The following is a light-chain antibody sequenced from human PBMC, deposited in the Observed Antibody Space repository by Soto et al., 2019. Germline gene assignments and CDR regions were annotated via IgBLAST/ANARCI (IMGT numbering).Light chain of an antibody. CDR1: SSDVGGYNF. Sequence: QSALTQPASVSGSPGQSITISCTGTSSDVGGYNFVSWYQQHPGKAPKLMIYGVSNRPSGVSDRFSGSKSGNTASLTISGLQAEDEADYYCSSYSISDTPYAFGRGTKLTVL. V-gene: IGLV2-14*01. CDR2: GVS. CDR3: SSYSISDTPYA. J-gene: IGLJ1*01.